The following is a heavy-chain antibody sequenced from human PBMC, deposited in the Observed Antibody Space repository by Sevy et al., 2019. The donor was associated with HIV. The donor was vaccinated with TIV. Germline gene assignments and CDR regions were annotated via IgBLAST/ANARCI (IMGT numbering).Heavy chain of an antibody. Sequence: GGSLRLSCAASGFSFSTYAMTWVRQAPGKGLEWVSVISNSGDRTYYADSVKGRFTISRDNSKNTLYLQMISLRAEDTAVYYCAKTLGAIASAFDYRGQGTLVTVSS. CDR1: GFSFSTYA. CDR2: ISNSGDRT. D-gene: IGHD7-27*01. V-gene: IGHV3-23*01. J-gene: IGHJ4*02. CDR3: AKTLGAIASAFDY.